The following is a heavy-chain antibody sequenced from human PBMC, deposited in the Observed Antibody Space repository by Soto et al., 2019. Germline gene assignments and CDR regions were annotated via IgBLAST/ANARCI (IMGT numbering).Heavy chain of an antibody. V-gene: IGHV4-59*01. CDR3: ARECTISSPGEKDRRCNWFDP. Sequence: SETLSLTCTVSGGSISSYYWSWIRQPPGKGLEWIGYIYYSGSTNYNPSLKSRVTISVDTSKNQFSLKLSSVTAADTAVYYCARECTISSPGEKDRRCNWFDPWGQGTLVTVSS. CDR2: IYYSGST. J-gene: IGHJ5*02. D-gene: IGHD2-8*01. CDR1: GGSISSYY.